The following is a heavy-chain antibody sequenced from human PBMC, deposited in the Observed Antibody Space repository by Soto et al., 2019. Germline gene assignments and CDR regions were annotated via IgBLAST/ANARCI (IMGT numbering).Heavy chain of an antibody. Sequence: GGSLRLSCAASGFTFSSYGMHWVRQAPGKGLEWVAVIWYDGSNKYYADSVKGRFTISRDNSKNTLYLQMNSLRAEDTAVYYCARDGPAYYYDSSPVDYWGQGTLVTVSS. D-gene: IGHD3-22*01. CDR1: GFTFSSYG. CDR3: ARDGPAYYYDSSPVDY. CDR2: IWYDGSNK. V-gene: IGHV3-33*01. J-gene: IGHJ4*02.